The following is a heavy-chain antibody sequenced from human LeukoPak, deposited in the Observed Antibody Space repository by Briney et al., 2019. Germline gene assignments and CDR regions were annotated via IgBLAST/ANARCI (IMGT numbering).Heavy chain of an antibody. CDR3: ARARRGFYDSSGLFDY. J-gene: IGHJ4*02. CDR1: GYTFTGYY. D-gene: IGHD3-22*01. CDR2: INPNSGDT. Sequence: GASVKVSCKTSGYTFTGYYMHWVRQAPGQGLEWMGRINPNSGDTNYAQKFQGRVTMTGDTSITTAYMELSSLRSEDTAVYYCARARRGFYDSSGLFDYWGQGTLVTVSS. V-gene: IGHV1-2*06.